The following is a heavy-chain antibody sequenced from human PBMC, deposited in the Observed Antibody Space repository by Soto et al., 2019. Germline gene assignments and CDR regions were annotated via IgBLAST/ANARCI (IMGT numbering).Heavy chain of an antibody. Sequence: EVQLVESGGGLVKLGGSLGLSFEASGFTSSTYGLHWFPQAPGKGLVWVSRIRSDGSSTSYADSVKGRFTISRDNAKNTLYLQMNSLRAEDTAIYYCTEGLGYWGQGTLVTVSS. J-gene: IGHJ4*02. V-gene: IGHV3-74*01. CDR3: TEGLGY. CDR2: IRSDGSST. CDR1: GFTSSTYG.